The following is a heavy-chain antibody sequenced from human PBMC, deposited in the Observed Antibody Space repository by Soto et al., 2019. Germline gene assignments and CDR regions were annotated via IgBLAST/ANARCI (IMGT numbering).Heavy chain of an antibody. V-gene: IGHV3-30*18. Sequence: ESGGGVVQPGRSLRLSCAASGFTFSSYGMHWVRQAPGKGLEWVAVISYDGSNKYYADSVKGRFTISRDNSKNTLYLQMNSLRAEDTAVYYCAKETGGYWGQGTLVTVSS. J-gene: IGHJ4*02. D-gene: IGHD3-16*01. CDR1: GFTFSSYG. CDR3: AKETGGY. CDR2: ISYDGSNK.